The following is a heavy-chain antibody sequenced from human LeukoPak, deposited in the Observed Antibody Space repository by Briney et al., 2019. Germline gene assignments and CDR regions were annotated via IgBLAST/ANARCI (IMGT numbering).Heavy chain of an antibody. J-gene: IGHJ4*02. CDR3: ARGWLAESTVVTPYNY. CDR1: GGTFSNYA. V-gene: IGHV1-69*13. D-gene: IGHD4-23*01. Sequence: ASVKVSCKASGGTFSNYAINWVRQAPGQGLEWMGGIIPLFGTANYAQKFQGRVTISAVESMSTAYMQLSSLRSVDTAVYYCARGWLAESTVVTPYNYWGQGTPVTVSS. CDR2: IIPLFGTA.